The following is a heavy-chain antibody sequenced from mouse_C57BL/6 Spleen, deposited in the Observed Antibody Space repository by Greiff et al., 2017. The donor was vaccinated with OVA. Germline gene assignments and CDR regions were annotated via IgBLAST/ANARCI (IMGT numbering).Heavy chain of an antibody. D-gene: IGHD3-1*01. CDR2: IYPYNGVT. CDR3: ASYRIGRGGYFDV. V-gene: IGHV1-31*01. CDR1: GYSFTGYY. J-gene: IGHJ1*03. Sequence: VQLQQSGPELVKPGASVKISCKASGYSFTGYYMHWVKQSPGNILDWIGFIYPYNGVTSYNQKFKGKATLTVDKSSSTVYMELRRLTAEDSAVXYCASYRIGRGGYFDVWGTGTTVTVSS.